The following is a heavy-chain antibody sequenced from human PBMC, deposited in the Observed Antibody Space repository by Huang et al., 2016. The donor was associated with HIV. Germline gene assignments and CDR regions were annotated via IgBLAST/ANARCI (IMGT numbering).Heavy chain of an antibody. CDR3: VHRLRYGKWYVDY. J-gene: IGHJ4*02. CDR1: GFSLTSSGVA. D-gene: IGHD6-13*01. Sequence: QITLKECGPTLVKPTQTLTLTCTFSGFSLTSSGVAVGWIRQPPGKALEWLALIYWDNEERCSPSLKTRLTITKDTPKNEVVLTMTNMDPVDTATYYCVHRLRYGKWYVDYWGQGVLVTVSS. V-gene: IGHV2-5*02. CDR2: IYWDNEE.